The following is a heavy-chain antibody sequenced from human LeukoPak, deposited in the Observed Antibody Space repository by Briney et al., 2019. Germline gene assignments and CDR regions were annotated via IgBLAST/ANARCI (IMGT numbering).Heavy chain of an antibody. V-gene: IGHV3-49*04. D-gene: IGHD3-22*01. Sequence: PGGSLRLSCTASGFTFGDYAMSWVRQAPGKGLEWVGFIRSKAYGGTTEYAASVKGRFTISRDDSKSIAYLQMNSLKTEDTAVYYCTRAERNYYYDSSGPLGVHYWGQGTLVTASS. CDR2: IRSKAYGGTT. CDR3: TRAERNYYYDSSGPLGVHY. CDR1: GFTFGDYA. J-gene: IGHJ4*02.